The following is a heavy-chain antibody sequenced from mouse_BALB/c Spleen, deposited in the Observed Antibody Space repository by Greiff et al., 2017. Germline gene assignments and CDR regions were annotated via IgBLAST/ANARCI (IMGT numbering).Heavy chain of an antibody. CDR2: ISYSGST. V-gene: IGHV3-2*02. J-gene: IGHJ3*01. CDR3: ARRGDGYYWFAY. Sequence: DVQLQESGPGLVKPSQSLSLTCTVTGYSITSDYAWNWIRQFPGNKLEWMGYISYSGSTSYNPSLKSRISITRDTSKNQFFLQLNSVTTEDTATYYCARRGDGYYWFAYWGQGTLVTVSA. D-gene: IGHD2-3*01. CDR1: GYSITSDYA.